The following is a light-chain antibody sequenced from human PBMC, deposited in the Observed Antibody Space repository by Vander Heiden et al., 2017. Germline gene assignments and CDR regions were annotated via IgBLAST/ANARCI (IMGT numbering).Light chain of an antibody. CDR2: KAS. CDR1: QSISSW. V-gene: IGKV1-5*03. J-gene: IGKJ1*01. Sequence: IQMPKSPSTLSASVGDRVTITCRASQSISSWLAWYQQKPGKAPKLLIYKASSLESGVPSRFSGSGSGTEFTLTISSLQPDDFATYYCQQDNSYSWTFGQGTKVEIK. CDR3: QQDNSYSWT.